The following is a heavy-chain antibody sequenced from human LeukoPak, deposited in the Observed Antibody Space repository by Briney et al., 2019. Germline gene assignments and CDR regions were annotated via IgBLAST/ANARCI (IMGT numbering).Heavy chain of an antibody. D-gene: IGHD3-22*01. Sequence: SVTVSRKASGGTFSSYAISWVRQAPGQGLEWMGGVIPIYGSADYAHKFQGRVTITADASTSTAYMELSSLRSEATAVYYCARASKYYYDTRGYYGCFDYWGQGTLVTVSS. CDR3: ARASKYYYDTRGYYGCFDY. J-gene: IGHJ4*02. V-gene: IGHV1-69*01. CDR2: VIPIYGSA. CDR1: GGTFSSYA.